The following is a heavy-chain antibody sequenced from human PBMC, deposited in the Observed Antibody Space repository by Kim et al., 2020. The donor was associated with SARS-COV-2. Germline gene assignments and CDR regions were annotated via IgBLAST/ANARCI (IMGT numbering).Heavy chain of an antibody. CDR3: ARDDYFDY. J-gene: IGHJ4*02. CDR2: SGGT. Sequence: SGGTNYAQKFQGRVTMTRDTSSSTAYMELSRLRSDDTAVYYCARDDYFDYWGQGTLVTVSS. V-gene: IGHV1-2*02.